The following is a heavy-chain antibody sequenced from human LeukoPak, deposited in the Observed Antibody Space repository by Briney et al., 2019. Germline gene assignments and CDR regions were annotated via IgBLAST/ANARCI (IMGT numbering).Heavy chain of an antibody. CDR2: INSGSSTI. CDR1: GFTFSSYS. V-gene: IGHV3-48*01. Sequence: PGGSLRLSCAASGFTFSSYSMNWVRQAPGKGLELVSYINSGSSTIYYADSVKGRFTISGDNAKNSLYLQMNSLRAEDTAMYYCARGSGGGSGTYYYYYMDVWGNGTTVTVSS. CDR3: ARGSGGGSGTYYYYYMDV. J-gene: IGHJ6*03. D-gene: IGHD3-10*01.